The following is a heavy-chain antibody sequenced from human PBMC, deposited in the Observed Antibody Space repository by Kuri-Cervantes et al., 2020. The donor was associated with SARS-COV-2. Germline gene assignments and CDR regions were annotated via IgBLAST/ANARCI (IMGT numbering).Heavy chain of an antibody. Sequence: GESLKISCAASGFTFSSYAMHWVRQAPGKGLEWVAVISYDGSNKYYADSVKGRFTISRDNSKNTLYLQMNSLRAEDTAVYYCAKVDSSSSYYYYYGMDVWGQGTTVTVSS. V-gene: IGHV3-30-3*01. D-gene: IGHD6-6*01. CDR1: GFTFSSYA. J-gene: IGHJ6*02. CDR3: AKVDSSSSYYYYYGMDV. CDR2: ISYDGSNK.